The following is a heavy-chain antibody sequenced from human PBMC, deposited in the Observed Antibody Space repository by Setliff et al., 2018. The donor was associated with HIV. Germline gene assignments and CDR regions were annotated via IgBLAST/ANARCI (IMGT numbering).Heavy chain of an antibody. CDR3: ARHHYSNWFDP. CDR2: IYYSGST. V-gene: IGHV4-39*01. D-gene: IGHD2-15*01. J-gene: IGHJ5*02. CDR1: SGSISSSSYY. Sequence: SETLSLTCTVSSGSISSSSYYWGWIRQPPGKGLEWIGSIYYSGSTYYNPFLKSRVTISVDTSKNQFSLKLSSVTAADTAVYYCARHHYSNWFDPWGQGTLVTVSS.